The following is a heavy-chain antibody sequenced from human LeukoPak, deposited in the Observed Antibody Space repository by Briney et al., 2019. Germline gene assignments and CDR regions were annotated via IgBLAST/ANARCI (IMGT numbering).Heavy chain of an antibody. CDR1: GGSISSGAYS. V-gene: IGHV4-30-2*01. J-gene: IGHJ4*02. D-gene: IGHD3-10*01. Sequence: SETLSLTCVVSGGSISSGAYSWSWLRQLPGKGLEWIGYIYQSGTTTYNPSLKSRLTMSLDRSRNQFSLRLSSVTAADTAVYYCAAVYGSGSYRFDYWGQGTLVTVSS. CDR2: IYQSGTT. CDR3: AAVYGSGSYRFDY.